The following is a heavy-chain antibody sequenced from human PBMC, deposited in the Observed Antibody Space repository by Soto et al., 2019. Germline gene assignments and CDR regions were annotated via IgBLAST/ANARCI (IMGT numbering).Heavy chain of an antibody. D-gene: IGHD6-19*01. Sequence: ASVKVSCKASGYTFTSYDINWVRQATGQGLEWMGWMNPNSGNTGYAQKFQGRVTMTRNTSISTAYMELSSLRSEDTAVYYCARGTGSYSSGWPYYYYYYMDVSGKGTTVSVS. J-gene: IGHJ6*03. CDR1: GYTFTSYD. CDR2: MNPNSGNT. V-gene: IGHV1-8*01. CDR3: ARGTGSYSSGWPYYYYYYMDV.